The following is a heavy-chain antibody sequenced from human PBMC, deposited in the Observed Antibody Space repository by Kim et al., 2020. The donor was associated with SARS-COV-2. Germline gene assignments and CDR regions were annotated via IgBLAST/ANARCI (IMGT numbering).Heavy chain of an antibody. Sequence: SETLSLTCAVYGGSFSGYYWSWIRQPPGKGLEWIGEINHSGSTNYNPSLKSRVTISVDTSKNQFSLKLSSVTAADTAVYYCARGARAANYWGQGTLVTVSS. CDR2: INHSGST. CDR1: GGSFSGYY. CDR3: ARGARAANY. V-gene: IGHV4-34*01. J-gene: IGHJ4*02.